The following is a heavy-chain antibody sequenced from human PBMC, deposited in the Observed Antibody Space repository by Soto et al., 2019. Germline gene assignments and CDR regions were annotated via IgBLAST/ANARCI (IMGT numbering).Heavy chain of an antibody. CDR3: ARGVVPAAEEVDWFDP. J-gene: IGHJ5*02. V-gene: IGHV3-30-3*01. CDR2: ISYDGSNK. CDR1: GFTFSSYA. D-gene: IGHD2-2*01. Sequence: PGGSLRLSCAASGFTFSSYAMHWVRQAPGKGLEWVAVISYDGSNKYYADSVKGRFTISRDNSKNTLYLQMNSLRAEDTAVYYCARGVVPAAEEVDWFDPWGKGTLVTAPQ.